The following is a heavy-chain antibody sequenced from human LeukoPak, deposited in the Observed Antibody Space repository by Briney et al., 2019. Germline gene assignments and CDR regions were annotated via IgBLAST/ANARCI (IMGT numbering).Heavy chain of an antibody. CDR3: AKDWRSGGWYPFFDL. D-gene: IGHD6-19*01. J-gene: IGHJ3*01. CDR2: ISSSGSST. CDR1: GFTFSSYR. V-gene: IGHV3-23*01. Sequence: PGGSLRLACAASGFTFSSYRMNWVSQAPGKGPEGVAAISSSGSSTYYADSVKGRFTISRDNSKNTLYLQVNSLGAEDTALYYCAKDWRSGGWYPFFDLWGQGTMVTVS.